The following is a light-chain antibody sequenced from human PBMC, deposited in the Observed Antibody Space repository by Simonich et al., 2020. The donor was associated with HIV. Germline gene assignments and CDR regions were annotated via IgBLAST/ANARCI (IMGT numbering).Light chain of an antibody. V-gene: IGKV1-39*01. Sequence: DIQMTQSPSSLSASVGDRVTITCRARQSIKNYLNWYQQKPGKAPKLLIYAASRLQSGVPTRFRGSGSGTDFTLTISRLQPEDFATYFCQQSYITSYTFGPGTKLEIK. CDR2: AAS. J-gene: IGKJ2*01. CDR3: QQSYITSYT. CDR1: QSIKNY.